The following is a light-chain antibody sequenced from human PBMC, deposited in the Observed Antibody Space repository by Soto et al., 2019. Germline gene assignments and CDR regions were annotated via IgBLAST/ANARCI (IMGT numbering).Light chain of an antibody. CDR1: SSDVGAYNY. CDR2: DVS. CDR3: TSYTTIGNYV. V-gene: IGLV2-14*01. Sequence: QSVLTQPASVSGSPGQSIAISCTGTSSDVGAYNYVSWYQQHPGKAPKLMIFDVSNRPSGVSNRFSGSKSGNTASLTISGLQAEDEADYYSTSYTTIGNYVLGIGPLVTVL. J-gene: IGLJ1*01.